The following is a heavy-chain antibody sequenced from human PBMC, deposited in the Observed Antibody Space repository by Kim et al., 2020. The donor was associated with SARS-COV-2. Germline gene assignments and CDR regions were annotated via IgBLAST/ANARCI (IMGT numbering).Heavy chain of an antibody. Sequence: GGSLRLSCAASGFTFSNAWMSWVRQAPGKGLEWVGRIKSKTDGGTTDYAAPVKCRFTISRDDSKNTLYLQMNSLKTEDTAVYYCTTSSTSGSYYWGAFDYWGQGTLVTVSS. CDR3: TTSSTSGSYYWGAFDY. CDR1: GFTFSNAW. J-gene: IGHJ4*02. CDR2: IKSKTDGGTT. V-gene: IGHV3-15*01. D-gene: IGHD1-26*01.